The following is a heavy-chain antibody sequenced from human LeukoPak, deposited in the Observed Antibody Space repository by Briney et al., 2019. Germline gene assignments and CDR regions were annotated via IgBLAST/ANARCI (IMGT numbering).Heavy chain of an antibody. V-gene: IGHV3-30-3*01. Sequence: GGSLRLSCAASGFTFSSYAMHWVRQAPGKGLEWVAVISYDGSNKYYADSVKGRFTISRDNSKNTLYLQMNSLRAEDTAVYYCAREEPIYYDSSGYPLGHAFDIWGQGTMVTVSS. CDR3: AREEPIYYDSSGYPLGHAFDI. D-gene: IGHD3-22*01. CDR2: ISYDGSNK. J-gene: IGHJ3*02. CDR1: GFTFSSYA.